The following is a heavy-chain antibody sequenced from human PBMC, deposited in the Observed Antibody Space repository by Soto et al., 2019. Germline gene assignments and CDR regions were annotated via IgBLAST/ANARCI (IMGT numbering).Heavy chain of an antibody. J-gene: IGHJ6*02. Sequence: QVQLVQSGAEVTKPGSSMKVSCKASGGTFSSYAISWVRQAPGQGLEWMGGIIPIFGTANYAQKFQGRVTITADETTSTAYMELGSLRSEDSAVYDCAGGVVVTAIPGQDYYYGMDVWGQGTTVTVSS. D-gene: IGHD2-21*02. V-gene: IGHV1-69*01. CDR1: GGTFSSYA. CDR3: AGGVVVTAIPGQDYYYGMDV. CDR2: IIPIFGTA.